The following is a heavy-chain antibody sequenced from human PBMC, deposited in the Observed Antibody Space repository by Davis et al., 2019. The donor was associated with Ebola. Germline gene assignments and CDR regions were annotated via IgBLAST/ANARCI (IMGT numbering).Heavy chain of an antibody. CDR1: GFTFSSYS. CDR3: AGDRRSWRVDY. J-gene: IGHJ4*02. Sequence: PGGSLRLSCAASGFTFSSYSMNWVRQAPGKGLEWVSSISSSSSYIYYADSVKGRFTISRDNAKNSLYLQMNSLRAEDTAVYYCAGDRRSWRVDYWGQGTLVTVSS. V-gene: IGHV3-21*01. CDR2: ISSSSSYI. D-gene: IGHD3-10*01.